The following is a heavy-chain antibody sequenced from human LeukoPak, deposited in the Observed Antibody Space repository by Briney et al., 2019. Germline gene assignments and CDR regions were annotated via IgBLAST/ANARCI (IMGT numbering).Heavy chain of an antibody. CDR1: EFTFSTYW. CDR2: IKPDGGEK. J-gene: IGHJ4*02. D-gene: IGHD4-23*01. CDR3: ARDGRIVVTPSC. Sequence: TGGSLRLSCVASEFTFSTYWMSWIRQAPGKGLEWVATIKPDGGEKYYVDSVKGRFTISRDNAKNSLYLQMNSLRAEDTAVYFCARDGRIVVTPSCWGQGTLVAVSS. V-gene: IGHV3-7*03.